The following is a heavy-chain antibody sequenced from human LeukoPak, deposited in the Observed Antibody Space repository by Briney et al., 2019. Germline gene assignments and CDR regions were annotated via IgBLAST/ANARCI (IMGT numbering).Heavy chain of an antibody. V-gene: IGHV3-53*01. CDR3: ARGDRGTGQHFDY. CDR2: IFAGVGT. J-gene: IGHJ4*02. D-gene: IGHD1-1*01. Sequence: GGSLRLSCAASGFTVSNNYMTWVRQAPGKGLEWVSIIFAGVGTYYADSVRGRFTISRDNSKNALYLQMNSLEAEDAAVYYCARGDRGTGQHFDYWGQGTLVTVS. CDR1: GFTVSNNY.